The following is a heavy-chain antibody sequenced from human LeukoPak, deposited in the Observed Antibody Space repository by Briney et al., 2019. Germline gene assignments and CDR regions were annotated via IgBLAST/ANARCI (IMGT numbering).Heavy chain of an antibody. D-gene: IGHD3-22*01. V-gene: IGHV3-21*01. CDR2: ISSSSSYI. CDR3: AREGYYDSSGYYRDAFDI. Sequence: PGGSLRLSCAASGFTVSSSFMYWVRQAPGKGLEWVSSISSSSSYIYYANSVKGRFTISRDNAKNSLYLQMNSLRAEDTAVYYCAREGYYDSSGYYRDAFDIWGQGTMVTVSS. J-gene: IGHJ3*02. CDR1: GFTVSSSF.